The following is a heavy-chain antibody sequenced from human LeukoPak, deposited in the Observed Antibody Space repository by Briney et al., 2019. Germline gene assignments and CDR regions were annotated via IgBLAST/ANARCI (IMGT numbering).Heavy chain of an antibody. V-gene: IGHV1-69*04. J-gene: IGHJ4*02. CDR2: IIPILGIA. Sequence: AASVKVSCKASGGTFSSYAISWVRQAPGQGLEWMGRIIPILGIANYAQKFQGRVTITADKSTSTAYMELSSLRSEDTAVYYCARVPAGDYGGNPSDYWGQGTLVTVSS. CDR3: ARVPAGDYGGNPSDY. D-gene: IGHD4-23*01. CDR1: GGTFSSYA.